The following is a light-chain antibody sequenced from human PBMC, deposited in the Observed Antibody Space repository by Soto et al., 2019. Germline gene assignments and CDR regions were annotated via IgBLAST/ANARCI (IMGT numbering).Light chain of an antibody. CDR3: QQYNRYFKS. CDR2: RAS. J-gene: IGKJ1*01. Sequence: IKMTQSPSTLSASVGDRVTITCRASENINMWLAWYQQKPGQAPRLLIQRASRVERGVPSRFSGSGSDTEFTPTISSLQPDDFATYYCQQYNRYFKSFGQGTKVDIK. CDR1: ENINMW. V-gene: IGKV1-5*03.